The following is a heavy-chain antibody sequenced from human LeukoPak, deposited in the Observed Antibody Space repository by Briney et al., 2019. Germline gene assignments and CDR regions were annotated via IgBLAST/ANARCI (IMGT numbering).Heavy chain of an antibody. D-gene: IGHD1-26*01. J-gene: IGHJ4*02. CDR1: GFTFSSYA. Sequence: GGSLRLSCAASGFTFSSYAMTWVRQAPGKGLEWVSTISATGTSTYYADSVRGRLTISRDNSKNTLYLQMNSLRAEDTAVYSCAKDSGTYYKAFDYWGQGTLVTVSS. CDR2: ISATGTST. CDR3: AKDSGTYYKAFDY. V-gene: IGHV3-23*01.